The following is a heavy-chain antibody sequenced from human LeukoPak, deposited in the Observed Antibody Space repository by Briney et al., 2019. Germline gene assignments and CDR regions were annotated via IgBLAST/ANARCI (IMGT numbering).Heavy chain of an antibody. Sequence: GGSLRLSCAASGFTFSDYNMNWVRQAPGKGLEWASSLSSRSDYIDYADSVRGRFTIFRDNAKNSLYLQMDSLRAEDTAVYYCARDQYDTWSRRGNFDFWGQGTLVIVSS. V-gene: IGHV3-21*04. CDR1: GFTFSDYN. CDR2: LSSRSDYI. CDR3: ARDQYDTWSRRGNFDF. J-gene: IGHJ4*02. D-gene: IGHD3-3*01.